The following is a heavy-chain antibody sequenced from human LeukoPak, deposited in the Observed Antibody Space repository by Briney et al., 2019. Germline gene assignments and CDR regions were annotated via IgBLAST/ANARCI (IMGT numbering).Heavy chain of an antibody. D-gene: IGHD3-22*01. J-gene: IGHJ3*02. CDR3: ARAYTYYYDSSVQDAFDI. Sequence: SVKVSCKASGYTFTSYGISWVRQAPGQGLEWMGGIIPIFGTANYAQKFQGRVTITADESTSTAYMELSSLRSEDTAVYYCARAYTYYYDSSVQDAFDIWGQGTMVTVSS. V-gene: IGHV1-69*13. CDR2: IIPIFGTA. CDR1: GYTFTSYG.